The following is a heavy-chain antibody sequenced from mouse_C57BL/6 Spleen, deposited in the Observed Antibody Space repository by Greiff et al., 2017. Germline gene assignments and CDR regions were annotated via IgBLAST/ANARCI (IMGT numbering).Heavy chain of an antibody. Sequence: EVKLMESGEGLVKPGGSLKLSCAASGFTFSSYAMSWVRQTPEKRLEWVAYISSGGDYIYYADTVKGRFTISSDNARNTLYLQMSSLKSEDTAMYYCTRDNYGSSPFYWYFDVWGTGTTVTVSS. V-gene: IGHV5-9-1*02. CDR2: ISSGGDYI. CDR3: TRDNYGSSPFYWYFDV. CDR1: GFTFSSYA. J-gene: IGHJ1*03. D-gene: IGHD1-1*01.